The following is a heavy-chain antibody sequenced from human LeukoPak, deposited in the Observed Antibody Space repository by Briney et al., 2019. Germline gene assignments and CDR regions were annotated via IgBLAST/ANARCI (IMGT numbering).Heavy chain of an antibody. J-gene: IGHJ4*02. D-gene: IGHD6-19*01. Sequence: GESLTLPCEASGFTFSSHWMHWVRQAPGNGLAWVTRISSDGSSTRYADSLKGRFTISRENAKNTLYLQMSSLRAEDTAMYYGARISLSGWVNDHWGQGTLVTVSS. CDR2: ISSDGSST. CDR3: ARISLSGWVNDH. CDR1: GFTFSSHW. V-gene: IGHV3-74*01.